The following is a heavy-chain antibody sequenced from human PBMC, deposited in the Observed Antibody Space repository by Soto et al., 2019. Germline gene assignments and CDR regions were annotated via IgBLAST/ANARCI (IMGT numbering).Heavy chain of an antibody. V-gene: IGHV3-64D*06. CDR1: GFTFSNFA. Sequence: LRLSCSASGFTFSNFAMHWVRQAPGKGLQYVSGITSNGDNTYHADSVQGRFTISRDNSKSTLYLQMTSLRVEDTAVYYCVKGNQLLRYYFEYWGRGALVTVSS. D-gene: IGHD2-2*01. J-gene: IGHJ4*02. CDR3: VKGNQLLRYYFEY. CDR2: ITSNGDNT.